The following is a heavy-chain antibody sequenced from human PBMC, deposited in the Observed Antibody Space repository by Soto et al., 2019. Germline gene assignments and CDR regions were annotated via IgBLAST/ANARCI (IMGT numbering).Heavy chain of an antibody. J-gene: IGHJ4*02. Sequence: SETLSLTCTVSGGSISSGDYYWSWIRQPPGKGLEWIGYIYYSGSTYYNPSLKSRVTISVDTSKNQFSLKLSSVTAADTAVYYCTREGITMVRGNLWGQGTLVTVSS. D-gene: IGHD3-10*01. CDR2: IYYSGST. CDR3: TREGITMVRGNL. CDR1: GGSISSGDYY. V-gene: IGHV4-30-4*01.